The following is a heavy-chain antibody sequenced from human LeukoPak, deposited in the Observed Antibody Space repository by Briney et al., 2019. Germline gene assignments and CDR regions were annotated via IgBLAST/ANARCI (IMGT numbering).Heavy chain of an antibody. CDR3: ARVSFWSGFRESNYFDS. V-gene: IGHV4-34*01. J-gene: IGHJ4*02. D-gene: IGHD3-3*01. CDR2: INQSGTT. CDR1: RRPFSGYH. Sequence: SETLFLTCAGHRRPFSGYHGNWIRQPPGKGLDWIGEINQSGTTNYNPSLQSRVTISGDSSKNQFSLKLTSVTAADTAIYFCARVSFWSGFRESNYFDSWGQGTLVTVSS.